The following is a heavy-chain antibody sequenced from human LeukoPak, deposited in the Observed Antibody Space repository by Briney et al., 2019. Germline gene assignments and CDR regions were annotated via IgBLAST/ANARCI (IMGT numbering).Heavy chain of an antibody. CDR3: ARDMGYCGSTSCRTYNWFDP. J-gene: IGHJ5*02. D-gene: IGHD2-2*01. Sequence: PGGSLRLSCAASGFTFSSYSMNWVRQAPGKGLEWVSSISSSSSYIYYADSVKGRFTISRDNAKNSLYLQMNSLRAEDTAVYYCARDMGYCGSTSCRTYNWFDPWGQGTLVTVSS. CDR1: GFTFSSYS. CDR2: ISSSSSYI. V-gene: IGHV3-21*01.